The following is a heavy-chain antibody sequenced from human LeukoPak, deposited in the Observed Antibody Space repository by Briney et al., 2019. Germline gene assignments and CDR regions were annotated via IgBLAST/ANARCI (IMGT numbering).Heavy chain of an antibody. V-gene: IGHV3-7*01. Sequence: GGSLRLSCVASGFSISDSWMSWVRQAPGKGLEWVADIKKDGSVKDYVDSVKGRFTISRDNAKNSLYLQMDSLRAEDTAVYYCATYTHWVAGDVWGQGTTVSVSS. CDR1: GFSISDSW. CDR3: ATYTHWVAGDV. J-gene: IGHJ6*02. D-gene: IGHD7-27*01. CDR2: IKKDGSVK.